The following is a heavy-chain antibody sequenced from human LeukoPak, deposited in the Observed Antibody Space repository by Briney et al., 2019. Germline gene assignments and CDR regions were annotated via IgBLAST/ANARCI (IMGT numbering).Heavy chain of an antibody. CDR3: ASSGPKPYSSSSKIWWWFDP. V-gene: IGHV4-38-2*02. J-gene: IGHJ5*02. CDR1: GYSISSGYY. D-gene: IGHD6-6*01. CDR2: IYHTGTT. Sequence: NTSETLSLTCSVSGYSISSGYYWVWIRQPPGKGLEWIGSIYHTGTTYYNPSLKSRVTMSVDTSKNQFSLELTSVTAADTAVYYCASSGPKPYSSSSKIWWWFDPWGQGTLVTVSS.